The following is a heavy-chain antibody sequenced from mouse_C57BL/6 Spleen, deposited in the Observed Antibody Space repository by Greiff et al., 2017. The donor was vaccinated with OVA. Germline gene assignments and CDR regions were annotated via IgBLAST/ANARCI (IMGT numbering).Heavy chain of an antibody. D-gene: IGHD1-1*01. J-gene: IGHJ2*01. CDR2: ISSGSSTI. CDR3: AREGYYGSRELGY. CDR1: GFTFSDYG. Sequence: EVKVVESGGGLVKPGGSLKLSCAASGFTFSDYGMHWVRQAPEKGLEWVAYISSGSSTIYYADTVKGRFTISRDNAKNTLFLQMTSLRSEDTAMYYCAREGYYGSRELGYWGQGTTLTVSS. V-gene: IGHV5-17*01.